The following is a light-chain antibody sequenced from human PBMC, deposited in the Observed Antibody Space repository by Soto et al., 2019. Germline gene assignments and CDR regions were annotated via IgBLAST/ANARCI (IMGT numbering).Light chain of an antibody. CDR3: PQRSNWPDA. J-gene: IGKJ5*01. V-gene: IGKV3-11*01. CDR2: DAS. CDR1: QSVSSF. Sequence: EIVLTQSPASLTLSPGERATLSCRASQSVSSFLAWYQQKPGQAPRLLIYDASNKATGIPARFSGSGAGTDFTLTISSLQPEDFAVYYCPQRSNWPDASGQGTRLEIK.